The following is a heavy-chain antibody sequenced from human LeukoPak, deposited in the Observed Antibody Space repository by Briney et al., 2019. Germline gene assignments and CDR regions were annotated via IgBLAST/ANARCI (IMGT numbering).Heavy chain of an antibody. D-gene: IGHD2-15*01. J-gene: IGHJ6*03. Sequence: ASVKVSCKASGYTFTSYYMHWVRQAPGQGLEWMGIINPSGGTTSSAQKFQGRVTMTRDMSTSTVYMELSSLRSEDTAVYYCARDPLDCSGGSCYLYMDVWGKGTTVTISS. V-gene: IGHV1-46*01. CDR3: ARDPLDCSGGSCYLYMDV. CDR1: GYTFTSYY. CDR2: INPSGGTT.